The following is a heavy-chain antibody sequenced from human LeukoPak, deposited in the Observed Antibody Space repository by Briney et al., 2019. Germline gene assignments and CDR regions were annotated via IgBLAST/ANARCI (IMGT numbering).Heavy chain of an antibody. Sequence: PGGSLRLSCAASGFTFSSYAMHWVRQAPGKGLEWVAVISYDGSNKYYADSVKGRFTISRDNPKNTLYLQMNSLRAEDTAVYYCARGWEFYDILTGPDYWGQGTLVTVSS. CDR2: ISYDGSNK. CDR3: ARGWEFYDILTGPDY. D-gene: IGHD3-9*01. CDR1: GFTFSSYA. V-gene: IGHV3-30-3*01. J-gene: IGHJ4*02.